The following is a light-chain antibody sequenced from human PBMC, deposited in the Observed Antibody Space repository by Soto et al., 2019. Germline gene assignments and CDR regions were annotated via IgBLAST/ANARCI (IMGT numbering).Light chain of an antibody. CDR2: GAS. CDR1: QSVSSTY. CDR3: QQRSNWPPIT. V-gene: IGKV3D-20*02. J-gene: IGKJ5*01. Sequence: EIVLTQSPGTLSLSPGERATLSCRASQSVSSTYVAWYQQKSGQAPRLLIYGASSRATGIPDRFSGSGSGTDFTLTISRLEPEDFAIYYCQQRSNWPPITFGQGTRLEIK.